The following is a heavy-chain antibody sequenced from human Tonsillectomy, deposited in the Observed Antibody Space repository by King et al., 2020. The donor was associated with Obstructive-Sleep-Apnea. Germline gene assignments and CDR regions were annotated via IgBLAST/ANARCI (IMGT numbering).Heavy chain of an antibody. D-gene: IGHD6-19*01. CDR1: GASISSYY. CDR2: IYYSGST. Sequence: VQLQESGPGLVKPSETLSLTCTVSGASISSYYWSWIRQPPGKGLEWIGYIYYSGSTNYNPSLKSRVTISVDTSKNQFSLKLRSVTAADTAVYYCARRLGSSGWFFFDAWGQGALVTVSS. CDR3: ARRLGSSGWFFFDA. J-gene: IGHJ5*02. V-gene: IGHV4-59*08.